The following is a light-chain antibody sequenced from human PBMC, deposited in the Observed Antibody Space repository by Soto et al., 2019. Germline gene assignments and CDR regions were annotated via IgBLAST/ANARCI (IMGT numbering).Light chain of an antibody. J-gene: IGKJ5*01. CDR1: QTVNSDY. Sequence: EIVLTQSPGTLSLSPGERATLSCRASQTVNSDYLTWCQQKPGQAPRLLIYAASSGATGIPDRFSGSGSETDFTLTINRLEPEDFAVYYCQYYGNSRITFGQGTRLEIK. CDR2: AAS. V-gene: IGKV3-20*01. CDR3: QYYGNSRIT.